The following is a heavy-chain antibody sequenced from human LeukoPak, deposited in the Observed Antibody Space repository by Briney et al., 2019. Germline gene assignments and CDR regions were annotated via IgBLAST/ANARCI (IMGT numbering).Heavy chain of an antibody. D-gene: IGHD5-12*01. CDR1: GGSISSYY. CDR2: IYYSGST. J-gene: IGHJ4*02. CDR3: ARLSGYDSLFDY. V-gene: IGHV4-59*08. Sequence: PSETLSLTCTVSGGSISSYYWSWIRQPPGKGLEWIGYIYYSGSTNYNPSLKSRVTISVDTSKNQFSLKLSSVTAADTAVYYCARLSGYDSLFDYWGQGTLVTVSS.